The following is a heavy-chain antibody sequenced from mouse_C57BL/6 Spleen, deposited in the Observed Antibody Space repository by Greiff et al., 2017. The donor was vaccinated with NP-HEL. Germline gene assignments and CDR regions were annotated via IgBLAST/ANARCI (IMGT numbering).Heavy chain of an antibody. CDR1: GYTFTSYG. V-gene: IGHV1-81*01. CDR3: ARRGVIYYDYGYGYFDV. D-gene: IGHD2-4*01. J-gene: IGHJ1*03. CDR2: IYPRSGNT. Sequence: QVQLQQSGAELARPGASVKLSCKASGYTFTSYGISWVKQRTGQGLEWIGEIYPRSGNTYYTEKFKGKATLTADKSSSTAYMKLRSLTSEDSAVYFCARRGVIYYDYGYGYFDVWGTGTTVTVSS.